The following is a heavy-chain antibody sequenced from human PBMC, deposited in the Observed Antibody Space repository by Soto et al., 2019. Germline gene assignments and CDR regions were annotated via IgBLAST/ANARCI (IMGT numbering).Heavy chain of an antibody. Sequence: QVQLVQSGAEVKKPGSSVKVSCKASGLIFSSYAISWVRQAPGQGLEWVGGILPIFGTTNYAQRFKGRVTITADTSTTTTYLDLSSLRSEDTAVYFCVSGANYDMSTGKGYYFPGMDVWGQGTTVTVSS. CDR2: ILPIFGTT. D-gene: IGHD3-9*01. J-gene: IGHJ6*02. CDR3: VSGANYDMSTGKGYYFPGMDV. V-gene: IGHV1-69*06. CDR1: GLIFSSYA.